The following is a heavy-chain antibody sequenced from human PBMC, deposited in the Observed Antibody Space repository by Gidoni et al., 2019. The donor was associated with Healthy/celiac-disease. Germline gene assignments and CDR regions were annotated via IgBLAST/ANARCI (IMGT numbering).Heavy chain of an antibody. CDR2: SNHSGST. Sequence: QVQLQQWGAGLLKPSATLSLTCAVYGGSFSGYYWSWIRQPPGKGLEWIGESNHSGSTNYNPSLKSRVTISVDTSKNQFSLKLSSVTAADTAVYYCARGPYCSGGSCYSRYFQHWGQGTLVTVSS. CDR3: ARGPYCSGGSCYSRYFQH. V-gene: IGHV4-34*01. J-gene: IGHJ1*01. CDR1: GGSFSGYY. D-gene: IGHD2-15*01.